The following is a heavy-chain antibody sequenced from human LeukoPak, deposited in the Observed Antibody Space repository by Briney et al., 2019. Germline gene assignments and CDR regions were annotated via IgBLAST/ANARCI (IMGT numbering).Heavy chain of an antibody. D-gene: IGHD6-13*01. CDR1: GFTFSSYA. Sequence: PGGSLRLSCAASGFTFSSYAMSWVRQAPGKGLEWVSAISGSGGSTYYADSVKGRFTISRDNSKNTLYLQMDSLRAEDTAVYYCAKTGYSSSWTYYFDYWGQGTLVTVSS. CDR2: ISGSGGST. CDR3: AKTGYSSSWTYYFDY. J-gene: IGHJ4*02. V-gene: IGHV3-23*01.